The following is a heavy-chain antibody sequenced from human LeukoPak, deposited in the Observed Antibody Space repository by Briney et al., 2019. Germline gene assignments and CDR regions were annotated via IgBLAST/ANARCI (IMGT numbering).Heavy chain of an antibody. CDR1: GITFSRHW. J-gene: IGHJ4*02. Sequence: GGSLRLSCVASGITFSRHWMKWVRQAPGKGLEWVANIKQDGSEKFYVDSVKGRFTISRDNARNSLFLQMNSLRAEDTAVYYCAGASGYWGQGTLVTVSS. CDR3: AGASGY. V-gene: IGHV3-7*01. CDR2: IKQDGSEK.